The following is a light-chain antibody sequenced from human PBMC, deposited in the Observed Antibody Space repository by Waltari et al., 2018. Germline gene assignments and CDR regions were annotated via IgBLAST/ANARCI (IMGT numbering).Light chain of an antibody. CDR1: QSVRTS. V-gene: IGKV3-15*01. CDR3: QQYNNWPPYT. Sequence: DIDMPQSPATLSVSPGERVTLSCRASQSVRTSLAWYQQKPGQSPRLLIYAAVNRATGIPARFSGSGSGTDFTLTISSLQSEDFGVYYCQQYNNWPPYTFGQGTKLEIE. CDR2: AAV. J-gene: IGKJ2*01.